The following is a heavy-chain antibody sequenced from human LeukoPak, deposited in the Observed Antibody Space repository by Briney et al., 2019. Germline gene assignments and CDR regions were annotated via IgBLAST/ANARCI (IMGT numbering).Heavy chain of an antibody. D-gene: IGHD3-3*01. CDR2: LNSDGSNT. Sequence: GGSLRLSCAVSGFTFRSYWMHWVRQAPGKGLVWVSRLNSDGSNTSYADSVKGRFTISRDSAKKTLYLQMNGLRVEDSAVYYCVRGITIFGVLRSPWFDPWGQGTLVTVSS. J-gene: IGHJ5*02. CDR3: VRGITIFGVLRSPWFDP. V-gene: IGHV3-74*01. CDR1: GFTFRSYW.